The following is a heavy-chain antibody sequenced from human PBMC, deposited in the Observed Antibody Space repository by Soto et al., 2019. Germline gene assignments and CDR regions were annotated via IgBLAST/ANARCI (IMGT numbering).Heavy chain of an antibody. CDR1: GFTFSSYW. CDR3: ARDYDFWSGYTTDATYYYGMDV. V-gene: IGHV3-7*05. Sequence: EVQLVESGGGLVQPGGSLRLSCAASGFTFSSYWMSWVRQAPGKGLEWVANIKQEGSEKYYVDSVKGRFTISRDNAKNSLYMQMNSLRDEDTAVYYCARDYDFWSGYTTDATYYYGMDVWGQGTTVTVS. D-gene: IGHD3-3*01. J-gene: IGHJ6*01. CDR2: IKQEGSEK.